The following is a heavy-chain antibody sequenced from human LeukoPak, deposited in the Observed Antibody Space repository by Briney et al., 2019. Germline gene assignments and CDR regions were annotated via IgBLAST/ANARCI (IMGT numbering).Heavy chain of an antibody. V-gene: IGHV3-53*01. Sequence: GGSLRISCTVSRFTVSSNSMSWVRQAPGKGLEWVSFIYSDNTHYSDSVKGRFTISRDNSKNTLYLQMNSLRAEDTAVYYCARRAGAYSHPYDYWGQGTLVTVSS. CDR1: RFTVSSNS. D-gene: IGHD4/OR15-4a*01. CDR2: IYSDNT. CDR3: ARRAGAYSHPYDY. J-gene: IGHJ4*02.